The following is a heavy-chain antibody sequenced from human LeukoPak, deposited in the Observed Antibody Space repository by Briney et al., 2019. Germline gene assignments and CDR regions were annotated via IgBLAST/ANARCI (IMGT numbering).Heavy chain of an antibody. J-gene: IGHJ4*02. Sequence: SVKVSCKASGGTFSSYAISWVRQAPGQGLEWMGGIIPILGTANYAQKFQGRVTITTDESTSTAYMELSSLRSEDTAVYYCASPTKLGYCSGGSCYSGYWGQGTLVTVSS. D-gene: IGHD2-15*01. V-gene: IGHV1-69*05. CDR1: GGTFSSYA. CDR2: IIPILGTA. CDR3: ASPTKLGYCSGGSCYSGY.